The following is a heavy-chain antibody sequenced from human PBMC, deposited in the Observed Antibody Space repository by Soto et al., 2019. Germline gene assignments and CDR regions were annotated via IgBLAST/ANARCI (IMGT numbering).Heavy chain of an antibody. Sequence: EVQLVESGGGLVKPGGSLRLSCAASGFTFSTYTMNWVRQAPGKGLEWISSISSSSVYIYYADSVTGRFTISRDNAKNSLHLQMNSLGAGDTAVYYCAGETGSYSENDGLMDVWGQGTTVTVSS. J-gene: IGHJ6*02. V-gene: IGHV3-21*01. CDR2: ISSSSVYI. CDR1: GFTFSTYT. CDR3: AGETGSYSENDGLMDV. D-gene: IGHD1-1*01.